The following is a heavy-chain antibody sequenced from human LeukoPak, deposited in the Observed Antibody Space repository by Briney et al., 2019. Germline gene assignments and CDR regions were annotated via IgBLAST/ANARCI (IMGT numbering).Heavy chain of an antibody. CDR1: GFTFTGYW. D-gene: IGHD7-27*01. Sequence: GVSLGLSCAASGFTFTGYWMVWVRQAPGKGLEWVANIKQDGSQKHYVDSVKGRFTISRDNAKKSLYLQMSNLRAEDTGVYYCAREDWGPDYWGQGTLVTVSS. CDR3: AREDWGPDY. J-gene: IGHJ4*02. CDR2: IKQDGSQK. V-gene: IGHV3-7*01.